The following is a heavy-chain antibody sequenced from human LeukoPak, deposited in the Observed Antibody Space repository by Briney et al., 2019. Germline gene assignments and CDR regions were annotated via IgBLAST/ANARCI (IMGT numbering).Heavy chain of an antibody. V-gene: IGHV3-53*01. J-gene: IGHJ6*02. CDR2: IYSGGST. CDR1: GFTVSSNY. CDR3: AREDPGSGMDV. Sequence: GGSLRLSCAASGFTVSSNYMSWVRQAPGKGLEWVSVIYSGGSTYYADSVKGRFTISRDNSKNTLYLQMNSLRAEDTAVYYCAREDPGSGMDVWGQGPRSPSP.